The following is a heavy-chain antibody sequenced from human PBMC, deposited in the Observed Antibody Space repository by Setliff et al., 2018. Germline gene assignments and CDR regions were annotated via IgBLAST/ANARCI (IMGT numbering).Heavy chain of an antibody. CDR2: VYYSGNT. D-gene: IGHD3-10*01. CDR1: GGSISTTDYY. Sequence: PSETLSLTCTVSGGSISTTDYYWGWIRQPPGKGLEWIGCVYYSGNTYYSPSLKSRVTMFVDTSKNQFSLKLSSVTAADTGVYYCVRGYGSGSYPYYHYYMDVWGKGTTVTVSS. CDR3: VRGYGSGSYPYYHYYMDV. V-gene: IGHV4-39*07. J-gene: IGHJ6*03.